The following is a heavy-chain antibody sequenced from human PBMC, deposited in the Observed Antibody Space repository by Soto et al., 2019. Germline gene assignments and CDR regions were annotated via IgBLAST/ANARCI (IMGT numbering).Heavy chain of an antibody. CDR1: GVTFTSYA. CDR2: ISKSGDST. Sequence: EVQLLESGGGLVQPGGSLRLSCAASGVTFTSYAMTWVRQVPGEGLQWVSSISKSGDSTYYADSVKGRFNTSRDNSKNTLYLQMNSLRAEDTAIYYCAKGSFRFDYWGQGPLVTVSS. V-gene: IGHV3-23*01. CDR3: AKGSFRFDY. D-gene: IGHD2-21*01. J-gene: IGHJ4*02.